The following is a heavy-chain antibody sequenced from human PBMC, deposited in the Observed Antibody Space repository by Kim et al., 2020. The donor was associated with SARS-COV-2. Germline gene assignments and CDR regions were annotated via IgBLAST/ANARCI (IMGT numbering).Heavy chain of an antibody. CDR3: ARVDRGVITNVNWFDP. CDR2: INPNSGGT. V-gene: IGHV1-2*04. CDR1: GYTFTGYY. Sequence: ASVKVSCKASGYTFTGYYMNWVRQAPGQGLEWMGWINPNSGGTNYAQKFQGWVTMTRDTSISTAYMELSRLRSDDTAVYYCARVDRGVITNVNWFDPWGQGTLVTVSS. D-gene: IGHD3-10*01. J-gene: IGHJ5*02.